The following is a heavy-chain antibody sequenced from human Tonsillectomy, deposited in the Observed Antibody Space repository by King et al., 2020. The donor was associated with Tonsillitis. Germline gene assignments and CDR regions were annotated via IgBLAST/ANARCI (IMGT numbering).Heavy chain of an antibody. CDR2: FDPEDGET. D-gene: IGHD1-14*01. V-gene: IGHV1-24*01. CDR1: GYTLTELS. J-gene: IGHJ2*01. CDR3: ATGGSEPGPYWYFDL. Sequence: QLVQSGAEVKKPGASVKVSCKVSGYTLTELSIHWVRQAPGEGLEWMGGFDPEDGETIYTQRFQGRVTMTEDTSTDTAYMELSSLGSEDTAVYYCATGGSEPGPYWYFDLWGRGTLVTVSS.